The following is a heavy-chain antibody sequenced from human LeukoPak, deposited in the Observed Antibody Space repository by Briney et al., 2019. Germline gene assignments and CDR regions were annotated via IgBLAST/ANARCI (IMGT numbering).Heavy chain of an antibody. J-gene: IGHJ4*02. V-gene: IGHV4-34*01. CDR2: INHSGST. CDR1: GGSFSGYY. CDR3: ARGWSSSSWYYFDY. Sequence: SETLSLTCAVYGGSFSGYYWSWIRQPPGKGLEWIGEINHSGSTNYNPSLKSRVTISVDTSKNQFSLKLSSVTAADTAVYYCARGWSSSSWYYFDYWGQGTLVTVSS. D-gene: IGHD6-13*01.